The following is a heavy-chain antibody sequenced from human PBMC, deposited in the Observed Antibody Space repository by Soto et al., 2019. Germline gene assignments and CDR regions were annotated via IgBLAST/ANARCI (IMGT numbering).Heavy chain of an antibody. D-gene: IGHD1-26*01. CDR1: GGTFSSYA. CDR2: IIPIFGTA. J-gene: IGHJ6*02. V-gene: IGHV1-69*13. Sequence: ASVKVSCKASGGTFSSYAISWVRQAPGQGLEWMGGIIPIFGTANYAQKFQGRVTITADESTSTAYMELSSLRSEDTAVYYCAREWGVGNYYYYGMDVWGQGTTVTVSS. CDR3: AREWGVGNYYYYGMDV.